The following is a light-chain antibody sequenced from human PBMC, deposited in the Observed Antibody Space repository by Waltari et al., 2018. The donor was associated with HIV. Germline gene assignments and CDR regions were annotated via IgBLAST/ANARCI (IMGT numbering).Light chain of an antibody. V-gene: IGKV3-11*01. CDR1: QSVSSY. Sequence: EIVLTQSPATLSLSPGERATLSCRASQSVSSYLAWYQQKPGQAPRLLIYDASIRATGITARFSGSGSGTDFSLTISSLEPEDFAVYYCQQRSNWPPPLTFGGGTKVEIK. CDR2: DAS. J-gene: IGKJ4*01. CDR3: QQRSNWPPPLT.